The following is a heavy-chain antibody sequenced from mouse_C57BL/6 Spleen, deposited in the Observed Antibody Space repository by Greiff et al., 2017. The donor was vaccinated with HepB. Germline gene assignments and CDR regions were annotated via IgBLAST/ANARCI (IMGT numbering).Heavy chain of an antibody. CDR3: ARFRYYGSSPYYFDY. CDR2: IYPGSGST. J-gene: IGHJ2*01. D-gene: IGHD1-1*01. CDR1: GYTFTSYW. V-gene: IGHV1-55*01. Sequence: VQLQQPGAELVKPGASVKMSCKASGYTFTSYWITWVKQRPGQGLEWIGDIYPGSGSTNYNEKFKSKATLTVDTSSSTAYMQLSSLTSEDSAVYYCARFRYYGSSPYYFDYWGQGTTLTVSS.